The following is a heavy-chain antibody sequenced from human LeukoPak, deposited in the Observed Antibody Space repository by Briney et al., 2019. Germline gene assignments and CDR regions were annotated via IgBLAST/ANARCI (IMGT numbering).Heavy chain of an antibody. CDR2: IRYDGSNK. V-gene: IGHV3-30*02. CDR1: GFTFSSYG. Sequence: PGGSLRLSCAASGFTFSSYGMHWVRQAPGKGLEWVAFIRYDGSNKYYADSVKGRVTISRDNSKDTLYLQMSSLRAEDTAVYYCAKYYYDGSGYYYPAAYWGQGTLVTVSS. CDR3: AKYYYDGSGYYYPAAY. D-gene: IGHD3-22*01. J-gene: IGHJ4*02.